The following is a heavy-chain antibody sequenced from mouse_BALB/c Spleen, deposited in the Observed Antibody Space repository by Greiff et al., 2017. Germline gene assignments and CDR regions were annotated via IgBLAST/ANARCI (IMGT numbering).Heavy chain of an antibody. CDR3: ARGGENFYYFDY. J-gene: IGHJ2*01. CDR2: ISYDGSN. Sequence: EVQLVESGPGLVKPSQSLSLTCSVTGYSITSGYYWNWIRQFPGNKLEWMGYISYDGSNNYNPSLKNRISITRDTSKNQFFLKLNSVTTEDTATYYCARGGENFYYFDYWGQGTTLTVSS. V-gene: IGHV3-6*02. CDR1: GYSITSGYY.